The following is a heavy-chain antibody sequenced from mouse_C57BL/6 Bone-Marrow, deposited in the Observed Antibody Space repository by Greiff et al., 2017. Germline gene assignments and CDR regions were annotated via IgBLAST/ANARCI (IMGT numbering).Heavy chain of an antibody. J-gene: IGHJ2*01. CDR1: GYAFSSSW. Sequence: QVQLQQSGPELVKPGASVKISCKASGYAFSSSWMNWVKQRPGKGLEWIGRIYPGDGDTNYNGKFKGKATLTADKSSSTAYMQLSSLTSEDSAVYFCARGILLPGPFDYWGQGTTLTVSS. D-gene: IGHD1-1*01. CDR3: ARGILLPGPFDY. CDR2: IYPGDGDT. V-gene: IGHV1-82*01.